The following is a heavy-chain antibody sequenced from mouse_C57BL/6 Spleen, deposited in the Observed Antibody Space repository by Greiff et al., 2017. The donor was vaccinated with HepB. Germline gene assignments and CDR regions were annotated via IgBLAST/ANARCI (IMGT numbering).Heavy chain of an antibody. V-gene: IGHV5-17*01. CDR1: GFTFSDYG. J-gene: IGHJ2*01. D-gene: IGHD3-1*01. CDR2: ISSGSSTI. Sequence: EVKLMESGGGLVKPGGSLKLSCAASGFTFSDYGMHWVRQAPEKGLEWVAYISSGSSTIYYADTVKGRFTISRDNAKNTLFLQMTSLRSEDTAMYYCARGLDFYFDYWGQGTTLTVSS. CDR3: ARGLDFYFDY.